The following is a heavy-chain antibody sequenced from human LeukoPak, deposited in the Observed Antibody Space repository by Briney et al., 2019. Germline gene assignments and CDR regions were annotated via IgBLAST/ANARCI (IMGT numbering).Heavy chain of an antibody. CDR2: ISAYNGNT. Sequence: ASVEVSCKASGYTFTNFGISWVRQAPGQGLEWMGWISAYNGNTNYAQKLQGRVTMTTDTSTSTAYMELRSLRSDDTAVYYCARQYCSSTSCPTFDPWGQGTLVTVSS. D-gene: IGHD2-2*01. V-gene: IGHV1-18*01. CDR1: GYTFTNFG. CDR3: ARQYCSSTSCPTFDP. J-gene: IGHJ5*02.